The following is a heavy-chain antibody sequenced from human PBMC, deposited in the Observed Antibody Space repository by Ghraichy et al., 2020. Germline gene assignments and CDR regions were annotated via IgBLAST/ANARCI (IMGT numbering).Heavy chain of an antibody. Sequence: GGSLRLSCAASGFTFSSYWMSWVRQAPGKGLEWVANIKQDGSEKYYVDSVKGRFTISRDNAKNSLYLQMNSLRAEDTAVYYCARVIQYSTSCYTCWGAFDIWGQGTMVTVSS. J-gene: IGHJ3*02. CDR1: GFTFSSYW. CDR3: ARVIQYSTSCYTCWGAFDI. CDR2: IKQDGSEK. V-gene: IGHV3-7*01. D-gene: IGHD2-2*02.